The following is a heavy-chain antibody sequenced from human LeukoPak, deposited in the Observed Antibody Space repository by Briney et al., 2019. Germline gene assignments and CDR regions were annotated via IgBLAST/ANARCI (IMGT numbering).Heavy chain of an antibody. CDR2: IIPIFGTA. Sequence: GAPVKVSCKASGGTFNNYTISWVRQAPGQGLEWMGGIIPIFGTANYAQKFQGRVTITADKSTSTVYMDLSSLRSEDTAVYYCARPKYDILTGRFSYFDLWGRGTLVTVSS. CDR1: GGTFNNYT. J-gene: IGHJ2*01. CDR3: ARPKYDILTGRFSYFDL. D-gene: IGHD3-9*01. V-gene: IGHV1-69*06.